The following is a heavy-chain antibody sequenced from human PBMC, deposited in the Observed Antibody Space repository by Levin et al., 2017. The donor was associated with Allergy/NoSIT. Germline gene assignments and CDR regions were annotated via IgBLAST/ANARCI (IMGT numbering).Heavy chain of an antibody. CDR2: IVVGSGNT. V-gene: IGHV1-58*01. J-gene: IGHJ5*02. D-gene: IGHD1-26*01. CDR3: AADSQWSVGATIGYA. CDR1: GFTFTSSA. Sequence: SVKVSCKASGFTFTSSAVQWVRQARGQRLEWIGWIVVGSGNTNYAQKFQERVTITRDMSTSTAYMELSSLRSEDTAVYYCAADSQWSVGATIGYAWGQGTLVTVSS.